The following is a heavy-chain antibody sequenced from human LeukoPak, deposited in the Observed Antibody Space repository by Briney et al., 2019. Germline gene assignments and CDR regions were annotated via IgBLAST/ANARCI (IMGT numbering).Heavy chain of an antibody. CDR2: VKADGGET. J-gene: IGHJ3*01. Sequence: PGGSLRLSCAASGFIFSSYGMHWVRQAPGKGLEWVANVKADGGETNYVDSVKGRFTISRDNSKNSVLLQMNTLRAEDTALYYCARVGCSGTDCYHRVYGFDLWGQGTMVTVSS. D-gene: IGHD2-2*01. CDR1: GFIFSSYG. CDR3: ARVGCSGTDCYHRVYGFDL. V-gene: IGHV3-7*01.